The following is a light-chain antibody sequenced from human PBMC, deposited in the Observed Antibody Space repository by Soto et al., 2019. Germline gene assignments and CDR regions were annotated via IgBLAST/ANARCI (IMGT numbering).Light chain of an antibody. CDR2: GTS. CDR1: QRVSSTH. V-gene: IGKV3D-20*02. Sequence: ENVLTQSPGTLSLSPGERATLSCRASQRVSSTHLAWYQQKPGQAPRLLIYGTSVRATGIPDRFRGSGSGTDFTLTIGRLEPEDSAVYYCQQRSNWPLTFGGGTKVEIK. J-gene: IGKJ4*01. CDR3: QQRSNWPLT.